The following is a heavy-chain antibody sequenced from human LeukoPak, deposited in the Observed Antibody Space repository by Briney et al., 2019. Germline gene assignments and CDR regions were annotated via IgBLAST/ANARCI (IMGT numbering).Heavy chain of an antibody. Sequence: ASETLSLTCIVSGYSISSGYYWGWIRQPPGKGLEWIGSIYHSGNTYYKSSLKSRVTISVDTSKNQFSLNLSSVTTTDTAVYYCARGDIPDYWGQGTLVTVSS. CDR1: GYSISSGYY. CDR3: ARGDIPDY. CDR2: IYHSGNT. J-gene: IGHJ4*02. D-gene: IGHD2-2*02. V-gene: IGHV4-38-2*02.